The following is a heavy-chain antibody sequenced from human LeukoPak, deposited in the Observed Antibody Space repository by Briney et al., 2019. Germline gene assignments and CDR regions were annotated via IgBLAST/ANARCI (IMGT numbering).Heavy chain of an antibody. D-gene: IGHD1-26*01. J-gene: IGHJ3*02. CDR3: ARLSPYSGSYLGAFDI. CDR1: GYNFTNYW. Sequence: GESLKISCKGSGYNFTNYWIGWVRQMPGKGLEWMGIIYPGDSDTRYSPSFQGQVTISADKSISTAYLQWSSLKASDTAMYYCARLSPYSGSYLGAFDIWGQGTMVTVSS. V-gene: IGHV5-51*01. CDR2: IYPGDSDT.